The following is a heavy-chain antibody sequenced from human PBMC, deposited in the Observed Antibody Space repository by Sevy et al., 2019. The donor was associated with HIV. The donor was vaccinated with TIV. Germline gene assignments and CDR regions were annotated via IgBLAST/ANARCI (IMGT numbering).Heavy chain of an antibody. V-gene: IGHV3-23*01. CDR3: AKVQYYDSSGYYDY. D-gene: IGHD3-22*01. CDR1: GFTFSSYA. J-gene: IGHJ4*02. Sequence: GGSLRLPCAASGFTFSSYAMSWVRQAPGKGLEWVSAISGSGGSTYYADSVKGRFTISRDNSKNTLYLQMNSLRAEDTAVYYCAKVQYYDSSGYYDYWGQGTLVTVSS. CDR2: ISGSGGST.